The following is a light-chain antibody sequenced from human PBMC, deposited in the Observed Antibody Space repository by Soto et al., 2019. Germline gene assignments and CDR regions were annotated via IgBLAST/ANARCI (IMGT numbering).Light chain of an antibody. Sequence: EIVMTQSPATRSVSPGERATLSCRASQSVSSNLAWYQQQPGQAPRLLIYGASTRATGIPARFSGSGSGTEFTLTISSLQSEDFAVYYCQQYNNWPPWTFGQRTKVDIK. CDR1: QSVSSN. V-gene: IGKV3-15*01. CDR3: QQYNNWPPWT. CDR2: GAS. J-gene: IGKJ1*01.